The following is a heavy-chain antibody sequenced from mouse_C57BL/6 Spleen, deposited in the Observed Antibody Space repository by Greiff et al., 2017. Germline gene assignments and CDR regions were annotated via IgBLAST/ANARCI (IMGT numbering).Heavy chain of an antibody. CDR3: TYGNFLYYAMDY. J-gene: IGHJ4*01. CDR2: IDPENGDT. V-gene: IGHV14-4*01. D-gene: IGHD2-1*01. Sequence: DVQLQESGAELVRPGASVKLSCTASGFNIQDDYMHWVKQRPEQGLEWIGWIDPENGDTEYASKFQGKATITADTSSNTAYLQLSSLTSEDTAVYYCTYGNFLYYAMDYWGQGTSVTLSS. CDR1: GFNIQDDY.